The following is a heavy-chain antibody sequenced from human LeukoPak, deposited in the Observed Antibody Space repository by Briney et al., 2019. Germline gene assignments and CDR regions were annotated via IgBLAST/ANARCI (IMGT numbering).Heavy chain of an antibody. CDR2: ISAGGGST. Sequence: GGSLRLSCAASGFTFSRFWMNWVRQAPGKGLEWVSVISAGGGSTYYADSVRGRFTISRDNSKSTLYLQMSSLRAEDTAIYYCAKRETSGSKDFDYWGQGTLVTV. CDR3: AKRETSGSKDFDY. D-gene: IGHD6-19*01. V-gene: IGHV3-23*01. CDR1: GFTFSRFW. J-gene: IGHJ4*02.